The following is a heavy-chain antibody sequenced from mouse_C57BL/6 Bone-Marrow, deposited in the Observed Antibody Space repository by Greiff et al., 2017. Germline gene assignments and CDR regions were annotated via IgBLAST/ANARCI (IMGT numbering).Heavy chain of an antibody. V-gene: IGHV1-80*01. D-gene: IGHD1-1*01. J-gene: IGHJ3*01. CDR1: GYAFSSYW. CDR3: ARGGSSNWFAY. Sequence: QVHVKQSGAELVKPGASVKISCKASGYAFSSYWMNWVKQRPGKGLEWIGQIYPGDGDTNYNGKFKGKATLTADKSSSTAYMQLSSLTSEDSAVYFCARGGSSNWFAYWGQGTLVTVSA. CDR2: IYPGDGDT.